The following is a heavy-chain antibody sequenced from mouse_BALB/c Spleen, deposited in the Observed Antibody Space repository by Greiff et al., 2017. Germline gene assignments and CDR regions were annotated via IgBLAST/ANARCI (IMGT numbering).Heavy chain of an antibody. J-gene: IGHJ3*01. CDR1: GYTFTSYW. D-gene: IGHD2-12*01. CDR3: ARYRGVQGFAY. CDR2: IAPGSGST. V-gene: IGHV1S41*01. Sequence: DLVKPGASVKLSCKASGYTFTSYWINWIKQRPGQGLEWIGRIAPGSGSTYYNEMFKGKATLTVDTPSSTAYIQLSSLSSEDSAVYFCARYRGVQGFAYWGQGTLVTVSA.